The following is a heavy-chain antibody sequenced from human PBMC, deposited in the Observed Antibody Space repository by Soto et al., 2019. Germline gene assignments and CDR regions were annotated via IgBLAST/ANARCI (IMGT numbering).Heavy chain of an antibody. D-gene: IGHD3-3*01. CDR1: GGPISSYY. V-gene: IGHV4-59*01. Sequence: SETLSLTCTVSGGPISSYYWSWIRQPPGKGLEWIWYIYYSGSTNYNHSLKSRVTISVDTSKKQFSLKLSSVTAADTAVYYCARAIRFWEAAFDXWGQGTLVTVSX. CDR3: ARAIRFWEAAFDX. J-gene: IGHJ4*02. CDR2: IYYSGST.